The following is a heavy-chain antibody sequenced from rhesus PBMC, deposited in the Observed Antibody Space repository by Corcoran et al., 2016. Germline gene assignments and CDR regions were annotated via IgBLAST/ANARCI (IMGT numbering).Heavy chain of an antibody. D-gene: IGHD3-16*01. Sequence: QVQLQESGPGLVKPSETLPLTCAVSGASIISHSWSWIRQPPGKGLELNGYIYGGSGSTSYNPSLKSRVTISKDTSKNQFSLKLSSVTAADTAVYYCARHYSGSYYYNRFDVWGAGVLVTVSS. V-gene: IGHV4-147*01. CDR2: IYGGSGST. J-gene: IGHJ5-1*01. CDR1: GASIISHS. CDR3: ARHYSGSYYYNRFDV.